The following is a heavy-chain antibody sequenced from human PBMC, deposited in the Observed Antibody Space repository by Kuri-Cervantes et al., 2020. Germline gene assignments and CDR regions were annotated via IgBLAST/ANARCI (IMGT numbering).Heavy chain of an antibody. D-gene: IGHD3-22*01. CDR1: GGPISSYY. V-gene: IGHV4-34*01. CDR2: INHSGST. J-gene: IGHJ4*02. CDR3: ARGRPKSYYDSSGYLYDY. Sequence: GSLRLSCTVSGGPISSYYWSWIRQPPGKGLEWIGEINHSGSTNYNPSLKSRVTISVDTSKNQFSLMLSSVTAADTAVYYCARGRPKSYYDSSGYLYDYWGQGTLVTVSS.